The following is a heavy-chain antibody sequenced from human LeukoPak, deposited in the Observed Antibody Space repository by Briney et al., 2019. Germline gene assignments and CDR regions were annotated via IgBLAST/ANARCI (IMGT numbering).Heavy chain of an antibody. J-gene: IGHJ4*02. CDR2: ISWNSGSI. CDR1: GFTFDDYA. CDR3: AKLGYSSDY. Sequence: GRSLRLSCAASGFTFDDYAMHWVRQAPGKGLEWVSGISWNSGSIGYADSLKGRFTISRDNAKNSLYLQMNSLRAEDTALYYCAKLGYSSDYWGQGTLVTVSS. D-gene: IGHD5-18*01. V-gene: IGHV3-9*01.